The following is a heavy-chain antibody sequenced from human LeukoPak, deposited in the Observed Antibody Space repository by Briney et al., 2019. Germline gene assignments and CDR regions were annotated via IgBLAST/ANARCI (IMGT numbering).Heavy chain of an antibody. V-gene: IGHV3-30*18. J-gene: IGHJ6*02. Sequence: GGSLRLSCAASGFMFTSYSMNWVRQAPGKGLEWVAVISYDGSNKYYADSVKGRFTISRDNSKNTLYLQMNSLRAEDTAVYYCAKGEQQLYYYYGMDVWGQGTTVTVSS. CDR3: AKGEQQLYYYYGMDV. CDR2: ISYDGSNK. D-gene: IGHD6-13*01. CDR1: GFMFTSYS.